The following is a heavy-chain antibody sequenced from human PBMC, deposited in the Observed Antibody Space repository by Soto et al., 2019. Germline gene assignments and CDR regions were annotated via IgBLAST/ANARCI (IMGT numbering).Heavy chain of an antibody. D-gene: IGHD3-3*01. CDR2: FDPEDGET. Sequence: ASVKVSCKVSGYTLTELSMHWVRQAPGKGLEWMGGFDPEDGETIYAQKFQGRVTMTEDTSTDTAYMELSSLRSEDTAVYYCATRVRFLEWVDNRSSFDNLDYCGQRTLITVSA. CDR3: ATRVRFLEWVDNRSSFDNLDY. CDR1: GYTLTELS. J-gene: IGHJ4*02. V-gene: IGHV1-24*01.